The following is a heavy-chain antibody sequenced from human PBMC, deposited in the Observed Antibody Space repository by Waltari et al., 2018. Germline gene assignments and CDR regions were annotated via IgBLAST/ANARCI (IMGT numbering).Heavy chain of an antibody. V-gene: IGHV4-59*01. D-gene: IGHD2-21*02. J-gene: IGHJ5*02. CDR2: IYSTGST. Sequence: QVQLQESGPSLLKPSETLSLICTVSGGSISGFYWSWVRQPPGKGLDWIGYIYSTGSTNFTPSLKSRVTMSVDTSKNQFSLKLSSVTAADTAFYYCARGGGGDWEWFDPWGQGALVTVSS. CDR1: GGSISGFY. CDR3: ARGGGGDWEWFDP.